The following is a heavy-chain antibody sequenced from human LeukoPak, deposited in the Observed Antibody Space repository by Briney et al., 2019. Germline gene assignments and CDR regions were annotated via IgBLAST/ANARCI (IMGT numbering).Heavy chain of an antibody. J-gene: IGHJ4*01. Sequence: GGSLRLSCAASGFNFSDYSMNWVRQAPGKGLEWISYIGISSGNTKYADSVKGRFTISRDKARNSLYLQMNSLRVEDTAVYYCARDHRYAFDNWGHGTLATVSS. CDR1: GFNFSDYS. CDR2: IGISSGNT. V-gene: IGHV3-48*01. CDR3: ARDHRYAFDN. D-gene: IGHD5-12*01.